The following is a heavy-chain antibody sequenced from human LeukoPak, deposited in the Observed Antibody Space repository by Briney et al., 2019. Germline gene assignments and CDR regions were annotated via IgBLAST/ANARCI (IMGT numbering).Heavy chain of an antibody. D-gene: IGHD3-22*01. CDR3: ARSSSSGYYSRRSSSGFSPRVSPPHYGMDV. CDR1: RGYIKSEY. V-gene: IGHV4-59*07. J-gene: IGHJ6*02. Sequence: SDTLSLTCTVCRGYIKSEYWSGLRQSKGKGLEWIGYIYYSETTNYNPSLKSRVTISVDPSKNQFSLKLSSVTAADTAVYYCARSSSSGYYSRRSSSGFSPRVSPPHYGMDVWGQGTTVTVSS. CDR2: IYYSETT.